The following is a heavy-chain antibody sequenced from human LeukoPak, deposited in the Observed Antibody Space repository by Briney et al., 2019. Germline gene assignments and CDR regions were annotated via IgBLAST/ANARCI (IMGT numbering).Heavy chain of an antibody. V-gene: IGHV1-8*01. CDR1: GYTFTSYD. J-gene: IGHJ3*02. D-gene: IGHD2-15*01. Sequence: ASVKVSCKASGYTFTSYDINWVRQATGQGLEWMGWMNPNSGNTGYAQKLQGRVTMTTDTSTSTAYMELRSLRSDDTAVYYCARALGGSDDAFDIWGQGTMVTVSS. CDR3: ARALGGSDDAFDI. CDR2: MNPNSGNT.